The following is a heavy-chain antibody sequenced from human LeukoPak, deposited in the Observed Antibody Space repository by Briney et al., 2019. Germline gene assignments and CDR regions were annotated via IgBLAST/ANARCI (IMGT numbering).Heavy chain of an antibody. J-gene: IGHJ5*02. D-gene: IGHD6-13*01. CDR2: IYYSWST. V-gene: IGHV4-31*11. Sequence: PSQTLSLTCVVSGVSISSGDYYWSWIRQHPGKGLEWIGDIYYSWSTTYNASLRSRVTISVDTSKNQFSLKLSSVTAADTAVHYCARDEAAAFDPWGQGTLVTVSS. CDR1: GVSISSGDYY. CDR3: ARDEAAAFDP.